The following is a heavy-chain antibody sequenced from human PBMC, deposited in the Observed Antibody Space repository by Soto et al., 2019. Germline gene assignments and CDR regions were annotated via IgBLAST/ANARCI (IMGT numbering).Heavy chain of an antibody. D-gene: IGHD4-17*01. Sequence: QVQLVESGGGVVQPGRSLRLSCAASRFTFSNYAMHWVRQAPGKGLEWVAVISYDGDNQYYADSVTGRFTISRDNSKNTLYLQMNGLRAEDTAVYYCGREEGGLRWSYFDYWGQGTVVTVSS. CDR2: ISYDGDNQ. CDR3: GREEGGLRWSYFDY. CDR1: RFTFSNYA. V-gene: IGHV3-30-3*01. J-gene: IGHJ4*02.